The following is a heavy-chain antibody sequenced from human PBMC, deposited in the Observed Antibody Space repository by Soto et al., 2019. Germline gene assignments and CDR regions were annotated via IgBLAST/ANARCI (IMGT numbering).Heavy chain of an antibody. CDR3: ARDRGGMTTVTTKLDY. Sequence: ASVKVSCKASGGTFSSYAIIWVRQAPGQGLEWMGGIIPIFGTANYAQKFQGRVTITADESTSTAYMELSSLRSEDTAVYYCARDRGGMTTVTTKLDYWGQGTLVTVSS. V-gene: IGHV1-69*13. CDR2: IIPIFGTA. D-gene: IGHD4-17*01. CDR1: GGTFSSYA. J-gene: IGHJ4*02.